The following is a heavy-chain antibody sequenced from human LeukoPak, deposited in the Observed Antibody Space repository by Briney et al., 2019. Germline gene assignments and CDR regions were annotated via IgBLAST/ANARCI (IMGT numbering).Heavy chain of an antibody. D-gene: IGHD6-6*01. CDR1: GFTFSSYS. CDR2: ISYDGSNK. Sequence: GGSLRLSCAASGFTFSSYSMNWVRQAPGKGLEWVAVISYDGSNKYYADSVKGRFTISRDNSKNTLYLQMNSLRAEDTAVYYCAKDAAQVFDYWGQGTLVTVSS. V-gene: IGHV3-30*18. CDR3: AKDAAQVFDY. J-gene: IGHJ4*02.